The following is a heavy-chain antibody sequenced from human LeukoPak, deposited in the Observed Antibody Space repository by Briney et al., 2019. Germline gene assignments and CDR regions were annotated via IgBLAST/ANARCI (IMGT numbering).Heavy chain of an antibody. V-gene: IGHV3-33*01. CDR1: GFTFSSYG. CDR2: IWYDGSNK. CDR3: ARAGIAAAGFDY. D-gene: IGHD6-13*01. J-gene: IGHJ4*02. Sequence: GGSLRLSSAASGFTFSSYGMHWVRQAPGKELEWVAVIWYDGSNKYYADSAKGRFTISRDNSKNTLYLQMNSLRAEDTAVYYCARAGIAAAGFDYWGQGTLVTVSS.